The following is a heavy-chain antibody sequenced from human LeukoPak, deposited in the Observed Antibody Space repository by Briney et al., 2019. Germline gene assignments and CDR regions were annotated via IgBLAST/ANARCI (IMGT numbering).Heavy chain of an antibody. D-gene: IGHD3-10*01. CDR1: GLIVSSNY. CDR2: ISSGGAAT. CDR3: AKKGYAGSGTYSYYFDY. Sequence: GGSLRLSCAASGLIVSSNYMTWVRQAPGKGLEWVSTISSGGAATYYADSVQGRFTISRDNAENTLYLQMNSLRAEDTAVYYCAKKGYAGSGTYSYYFDYWGQGTLVTVSS. J-gene: IGHJ4*02. V-gene: IGHV3-23*01.